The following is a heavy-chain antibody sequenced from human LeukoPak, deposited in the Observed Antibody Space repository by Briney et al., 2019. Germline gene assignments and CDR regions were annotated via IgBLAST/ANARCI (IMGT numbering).Heavy chain of an antibody. J-gene: IGHJ4*02. CDR2: ISGSGGST. D-gene: IGHD3-22*01. CDR1: GFTFSSNA. CDR3: AKAAYYYDSSGYLDY. V-gene: IGHV3-23*01. Sequence: GGSLRLSCAASGFTFSSNAMSWVRQAPGKGLEWVSAISGSGGSTYYADSVKGRFTISRDNSKNTLYLQMNSLRAEDTAVCYCAKAAYYYDSSGYLDYWGQGTLVTVSS.